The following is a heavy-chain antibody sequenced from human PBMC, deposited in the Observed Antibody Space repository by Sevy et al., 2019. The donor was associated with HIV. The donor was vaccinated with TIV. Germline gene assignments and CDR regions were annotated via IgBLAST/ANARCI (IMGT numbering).Heavy chain of an antibody. J-gene: IGHJ6*02. V-gene: IGHV3-15*01. CDR3: ITDPAYRGYDEEVINYYFYGMDV. Sequence: GGSVRLSCTASGFTFSSAWMSWVRQAPGKGLEWVGRIKSEFDGGAIDYAAPVKGRFSISREDSKNTVYLQMNSLKTGDTAVYYCITDPAYRGYDEEVINYYFYGMDVWGQGTTVTVSS. CDR1: GFTFSSAW. D-gene: IGHD5-12*01. CDR2: IKSEFDGGAI.